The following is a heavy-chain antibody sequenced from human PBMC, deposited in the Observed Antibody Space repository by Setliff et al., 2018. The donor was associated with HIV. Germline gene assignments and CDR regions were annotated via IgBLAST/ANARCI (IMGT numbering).Heavy chain of an antibody. CDR2: IHHSRRT. Sequence: SETLSLTCAVYGGSFSGYYWSWIRQSPEKGLEWIGEIHHSRRTNYSPSLKSRVAISRDTSKNQFSLKLSSVTAADTAVYYCARDHHGARRDYYYYYMDVWGKGTTVTVSS. V-gene: IGHV4-34*01. CDR3: ARDHHGARRDYYYYYMDV. CDR1: GGSFSGYY. J-gene: IGHJ6*03.